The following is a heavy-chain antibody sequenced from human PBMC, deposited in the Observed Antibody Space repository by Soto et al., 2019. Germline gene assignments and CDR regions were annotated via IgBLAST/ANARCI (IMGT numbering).Heavy chain of an antibody. D-gene: IGHD3-3*01. Sequence: SGPTLVNPTQTLTLTCTFSGFSLSTSGVGVGWIRQPPGKALEWLALIYWDDDKRYSPSLKSRLTITKDTSKNQVVLTMTNMDPVDKATYYCAHRPLYYDFWSGFNWLDPWGQGTLVTVSS. J-gene: IGHJ5*02. CDR3: AHRPLYYDFWSGFNWLDP. CDR1: GFSLSTSGVG. CDR2: IYWDDDK. V-gene: IGHV2-5*02.